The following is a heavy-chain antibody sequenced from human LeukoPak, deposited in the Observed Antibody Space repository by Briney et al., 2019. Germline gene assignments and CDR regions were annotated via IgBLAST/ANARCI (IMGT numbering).Heavy chain of an antibody. Sequence: SETLSLTCTVSGGSLSSGVYYWSWNRQHPGKGLEWIGYISYSGSTYYNPSLTTRLTISVDTSKNQFSLKLNSVTAADTAFYYCARSEMATIFVCWGRGTLVTVSS. V-gene: IGHV4-31*03. CDR1: GGSLSSGVYY. D-gene: IGHD5-24*01. CDR2: ISYSGST. J-gene: IGHJ4*02. CDR3: ARSEMATIFVC.